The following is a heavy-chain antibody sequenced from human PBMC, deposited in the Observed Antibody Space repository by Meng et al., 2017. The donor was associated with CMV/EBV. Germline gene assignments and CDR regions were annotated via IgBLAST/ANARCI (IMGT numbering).Heavy chain of an antibody. V-gene: IGHV4-34*01. CDR1: GGSFSAYY. Sequence: SETLSLTCAVYGGSFSAYYWSWIHQPPGKGLEWIGEINHSGSTNYNPSLKSRVTISVDTSKNQFSLKLSSVTAADTAVYSCARGGGSTDYYRSNYYYYGMDVWGQGTTVTVSS. J-gene: IGHJ6*02. CDR3: ARGGGSTDYYRSNYYYYGMDV. D-gene: IGHD3-22*01. CDR2: INHSGST.